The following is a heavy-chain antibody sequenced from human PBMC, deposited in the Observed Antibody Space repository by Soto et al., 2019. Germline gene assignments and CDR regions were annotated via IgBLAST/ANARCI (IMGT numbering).Heavy chain of an antibody. D-gene: IGHD6-13*01. Sequence: EVQLLESGGGLVQPGGSLRLSCAASGFTFSTYAMSWVRQAPGKRLEWVSAISGSGGSTYYADSVKGRFTISRDNSKNTLFLQMNSLRAEDTAVYYCAKDLYSSTFGRFDPWGQGTLVTVSS. CDR1: GFTFSTYA. CDR3: AKDLYSSTFGRFDP. J-gene: IGHJ5*02. V-gene: IGHV3-23*01. CDR2: ISGSGGST.